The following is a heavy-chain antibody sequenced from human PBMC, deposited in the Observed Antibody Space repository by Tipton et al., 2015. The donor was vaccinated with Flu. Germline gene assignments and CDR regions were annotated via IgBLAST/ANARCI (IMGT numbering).Heavy chain of an antibody. V-gene: IGHV4-59*08. J-gene: IGHJ4*02. CDR1: NGSIISYY. CDR3: ARSPSYSGSGIYPYYFDD. CDR2: IYYSGTT. Sequence: TLSLTCTVSNGSIISYYWSWIRQPPGKGLEWIGYIYYSGTTDYNPSLHSRVSISVDTSTNQFSLRLRSVTAADTAVYYCARSPSYSGSGIYPYYFDDWGQGTLVTVSS. D-gene: IGHD3-10*01.